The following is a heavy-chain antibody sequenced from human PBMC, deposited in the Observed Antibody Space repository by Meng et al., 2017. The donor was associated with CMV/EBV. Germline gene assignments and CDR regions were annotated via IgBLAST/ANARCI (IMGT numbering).Heavy chain of an antibody. J-gene: IGHJ3*02. CDR1: GFTFSSYA. CDR2: ISGSGGRT. CDR3: ANFHYDMIVVGGNAFDI. Sequence: GESLKISCAASGFTFSSYAMSWVRQAPGKGLEWVSAISGSGGRTYYADSVKGRFTISRDNSKNTLYLQMNSLSAEDTAVYYCANFHYDMIVVGGNAFDIWGQGTMVTVSS. V-gene: IGHV3-23*01. D-gene: IGHD3-22*01.